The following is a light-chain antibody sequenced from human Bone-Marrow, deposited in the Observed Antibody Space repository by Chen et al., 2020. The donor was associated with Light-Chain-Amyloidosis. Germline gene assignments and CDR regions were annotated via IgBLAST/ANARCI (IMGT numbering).Light chain of an antibody. CDR2: DAS. Sequence: DIQMTQSPSSLSASVGDRVTVTCRASQDIGNYLAWYHQKPGTVPKLLVYDASDLESGVPSRFNASGSGADFTLTISSLQPEDVGTYYCQEYDDAAWTFGQGTKVEIK. J-gene: IGKJ1*01. CDR1: QDIGNY. CDR3: QEYDDAAWT. V-gene: IGKV1-27*01.